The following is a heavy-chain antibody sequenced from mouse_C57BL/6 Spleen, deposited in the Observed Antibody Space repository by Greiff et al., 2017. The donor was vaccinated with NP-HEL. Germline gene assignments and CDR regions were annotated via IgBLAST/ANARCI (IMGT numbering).Heavy chain of an antibody. V-gene: IGHV5-17*01. CDR1: GFTFSDYG. D-gene: IGHD1-1*01. CDR2: ISSGSSTI. Sequence: EVQGVESGGGLVKPGGSLKLSCAASGFTFSDYGMHWVRQAPEKGLEWVAYISSGSSTIYYADTVKGRFTISRDNAKNTLFLQMTSLRSEDTAMYYCARRITPESPYYYAMDYWGQGTSVTVSS. J-gene: IGHJ4*01. CDR3: ARRITPESPYYYAMDY.